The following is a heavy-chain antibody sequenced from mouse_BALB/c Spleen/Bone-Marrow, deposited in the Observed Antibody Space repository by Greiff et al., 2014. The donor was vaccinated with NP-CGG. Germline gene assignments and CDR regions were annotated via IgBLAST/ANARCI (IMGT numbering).Heavy chain of an antibody. Sequence: VQVVESGPGLVAPSQSLSITCTVSGFSLTSYDISWIRQPPGKGLEWLGGIWTGGGANYNSAFMSSLSISKDNSKSQVFLKMNSLQTDDTAIYYCVTVPDGRAWFAYWGQGTLVTVSA. CDR2: IWTGGGA. D-gene: IGHD1-2*01. J-gene: IGHJ3*01. V-gene: IGHV2-9-2*01. CDR1: GFSLTSYD. CDR3: VTVPDGRAWFAY.